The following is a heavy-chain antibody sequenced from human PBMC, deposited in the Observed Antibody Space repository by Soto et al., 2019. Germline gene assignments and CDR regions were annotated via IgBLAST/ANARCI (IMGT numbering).Heavy chain of an antibody. CDR2: IIPIFGTA. D-gene: IGHD3-3*01. Sequence: SVKVSCKASGGTFSSYAIGWVRQAPGQGLEWMGGIIPIFGTANYAQKFQGRVTITADESTSTAYMELSSLRSEDTAVYYCAKGDTYYDFWSGHQPTINHGMDVWGQGTTVTVSS. J-gene: IGHJ6*02. CDR1: GGTFSSYA. CDR3: AKGDTYYDFWSGHQPTINHGMDV. V-gene: IGHV1-69*13.